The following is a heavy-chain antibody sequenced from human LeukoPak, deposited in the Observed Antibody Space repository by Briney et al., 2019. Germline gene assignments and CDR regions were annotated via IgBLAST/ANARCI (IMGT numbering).Heavy chain of an antibody. CDR3: ATTKVTTTRLDY. Sequence: ASVKVSCKASGYIFTGYYMHWVRQAPGQGLEWMGWINPNSGGTNYAQKFQGRVTMTRDTSISTAYMELSSLRSDDTAVYYCATTKVTTTRLDYWGQGTLVTVSS. V-gene: IGHV1-2*02. CDR1: GYIFTGYY. J-gene: IGHJ4*02. CDR2: INPNSGGT. D-gene: IGHD5-12*01.